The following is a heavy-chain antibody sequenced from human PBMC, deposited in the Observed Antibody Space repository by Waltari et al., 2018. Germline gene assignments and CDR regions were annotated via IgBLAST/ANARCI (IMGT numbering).Heavy chain of an antibody. Sequence: EVQLVXXGGGLVQPGGSLRLSCAXSGFSFIRYXMNWVRQDPGKGLAGDSYISSSGSTLXYAYSGKGRXTVSXDXAKNXXYLXMNSLRVXXXAVXXCARPTQSSXSYYEFYXXGQGTLVTVSS. CDR1: GFSFIRYX. D-gene: IGHD1-26*01. CDR2: ISSSGSTL. J-gene: IGHJ4*02. V-gene: IGHV3-48*01. CDR3: ARPTQSSXSYYEFYX.